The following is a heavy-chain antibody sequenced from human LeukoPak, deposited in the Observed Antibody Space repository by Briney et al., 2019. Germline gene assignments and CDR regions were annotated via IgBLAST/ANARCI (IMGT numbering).Heavy chain of an antibody. CDR1: GFTLSNAW. J-gene: IGHJ4*02. D-gene: IGHD2-21*02. CDR2: IKNRADGGTI. CDR3: ALNGVGTNPFDY. V-gene: IGHV3-15*01. Sequence: PGGSLRLSCAASGFTLSNAWMNWVRQTPGKGMEWVGLIKNRADGGTIDYAAPVKGRFTISRDDPKNTLFLQMNSLKTEDTAVYYCALNGVGTNPFDYRGQGTLVTVSS.